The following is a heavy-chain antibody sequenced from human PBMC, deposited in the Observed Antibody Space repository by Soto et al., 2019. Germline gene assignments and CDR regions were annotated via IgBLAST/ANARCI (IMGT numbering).Heavy chain of an antibody. CDR3: ARAPPHYYYYYMDV. Sequence: PSETLSLTCTVSGGSISSYYWSWIRQPPGKGLEWIGYIYYSGSTNYNPSLKSRVTISVDTSKNQFSLKLSSVTAADTAVYYCARAPPHYYYYYMDVWGKGTTVT. CDR2: IYYSGST. CDR1: GGSISSYY. V-gene: IGHV4-59*01. J-gene: IGHJ6*03.